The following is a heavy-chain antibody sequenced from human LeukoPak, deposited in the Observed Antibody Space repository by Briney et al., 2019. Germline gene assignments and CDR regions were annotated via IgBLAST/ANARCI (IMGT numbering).Heavy chain of an antibody. J-gene: IGHJ4*02. V-gene: IGHV1-18*01. CDR2: ISVYNGKT. Sequence: ASVKVSCKPPGYNFDSYGISWVRQAPGQGLEWLGWISVYNGKTNYTQNFQGRVTLTADTSTSTVYLELKSLTSDDTAVYYCARDRNYFDAWGQGTLVTVSS. CDR3: ARDRNYFDA. CDR1: GYNFDSYG.